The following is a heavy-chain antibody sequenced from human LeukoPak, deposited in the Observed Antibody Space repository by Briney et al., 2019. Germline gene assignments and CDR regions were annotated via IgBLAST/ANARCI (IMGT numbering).Heavy chain of an antibody. CDR1: GGSFSGYY. CDR2: INHSGST. J-gene: IGHJ4*02. D-gene: IGHD6-19*01. Sequence: PSETLSLTCAVYGGSFSGYYWSWIRQPPGKGLEWIGEINHSGSTNYNPSLKSRVTISVDTSKNQFSLKLSSVTAADTAVYYCASPAVAGTGFDYWGQGTLVTVSS. V-gene: IGHV4-34*01. CDR3: ASPAVAGTGFDY.